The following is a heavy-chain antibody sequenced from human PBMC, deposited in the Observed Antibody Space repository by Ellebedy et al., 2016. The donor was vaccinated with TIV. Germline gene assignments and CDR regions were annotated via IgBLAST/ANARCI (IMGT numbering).Heavy chain of an antibody. CDR2: INSDGSST. D-gene: IGHD1-26*01. J-gene: IGHJ4*02. V-gene: IGHV3-74*01. Sequence: GESLKISCAASGFTFSSNWMHWVRQAPGKGLVWVSRINSDGSSTSYADSVKGRFTISRDNAKNTLYLQMNSLRLEDTAVYYCATERSGSYYNYWGQGTLVTVSS. CDR3: ATERSGSYYNY. CDR1: GFTFSSNW.